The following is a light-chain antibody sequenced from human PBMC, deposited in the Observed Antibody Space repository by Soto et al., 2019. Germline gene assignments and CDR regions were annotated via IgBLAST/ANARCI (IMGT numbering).Light chain of an antibody. J-gene: IGLJ2*01. CDR2: EVS. CDR3: SSYAGSNTYVV. CDR1: SSDVGGYNY. Sequence: QSALTQPPSASGSPGQSVTISCTGTSSDVGGYNYVSWYQQHPGKAPKLMIYEVSKRPSGVPARFSGSKSGNTASLTVSGLQAEDEADYYCSSYAGSNTYVVFGGGTKVTVL. V-gene: IGLV2-8*01.